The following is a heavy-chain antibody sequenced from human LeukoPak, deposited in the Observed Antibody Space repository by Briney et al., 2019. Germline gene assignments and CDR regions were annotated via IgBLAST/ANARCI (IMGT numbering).Heavy chain of an antibody. Sequence: GESLKISCKGSGYSFTSYWIGWVRQMPGKGLEWMGIIYPGDSDTRYSPSFQGQVTISADKAISTAYLQWSSLKASDTAMSYCAIRIGYPAYYFDYWGQGTLVTVSS. CDR2: IYPGDSDT. CDR3: AIRIGYPAYYFDY. D-gene: IGHD2-15*01. CDR1: GYSFTSYW. V-gene: IGHV5-51*01. J-gene: IGHJ4*02.